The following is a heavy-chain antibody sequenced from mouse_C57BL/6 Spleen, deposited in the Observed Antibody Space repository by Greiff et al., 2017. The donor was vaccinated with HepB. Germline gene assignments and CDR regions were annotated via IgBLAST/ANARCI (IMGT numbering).Heavy chain of an antibody. CDR1: GFTFSSYT. V-gene: IGHV5-9*01. J-gene: IGHJ3*01. CDR3: ARHTTVVGRAWFAY. Sequence: EVKLVESGGGLVKPGGSLKLSCAASGFTFSSYTMSWVRQTPEKRLEWVATISGGGGNTYYPDRVKGRFTISRDNAKNTLYLQMSSLRSEDTALYYCARHTTVVGRAWFAYWGQGTLVTVSA. D-gene: IGHD1-1*01. CDR2: ISGGGGNT.